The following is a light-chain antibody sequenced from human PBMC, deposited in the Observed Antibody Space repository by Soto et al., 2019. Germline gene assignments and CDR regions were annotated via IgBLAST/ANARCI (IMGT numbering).Light chain of an antibody. CDR2: GAS. CDR3: QQYGGSPPIPT. Sequence: ENVLTQSPGTLSLSPGERATLSCRASQSVTSAPLAWYQQKPGQPPRLLISGASSRATGNPDRFSGSGSGTDFILTISRLEPEDFAVYYCQQYGGSPPIPTLGQGTKLELK. J-gene: IGKJ2*01. CDR1: QSVTSAP. V-gene: IGKV3-20*01.